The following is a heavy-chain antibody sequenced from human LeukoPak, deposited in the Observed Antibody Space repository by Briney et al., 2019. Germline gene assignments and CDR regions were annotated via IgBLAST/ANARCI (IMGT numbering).Heavy chain of an antibody. Sequence: PSETLSLTCTVSGGSISGYYYNWIRQPPGQGLEWIGYIYYSGSTNYNPSLKSRVTISLDTSKNQFSLKLSSVTTADTAVYYCARSVVTLYWYFDFWGRGTLVTVSS. CDR1: GGSISGYY. CDR3: ARSVVTLYWYFDF. CDR2: IYYSGST. J-gene: IGHJ2*01. V-gene: IGHV4-59*01. D-gene: IGHD4-23*01.